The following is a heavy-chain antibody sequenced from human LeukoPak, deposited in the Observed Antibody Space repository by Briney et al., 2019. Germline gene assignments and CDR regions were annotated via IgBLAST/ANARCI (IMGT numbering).Heavy chain of an antibody. D-gene: IGHD6-13*01. CDR2: IGTAGDT. CDR1: GFTFSSYD. Sequence: PGGSLRLSCAASGFTFSSYDMHWVRQATGKGLEWVSAIGTAGDTFYPGSVKGRFTISRDKSKNTLYLQMNSLRVEDTAVYYCARLYTAYSSSWYIDCWGQGTLVTVSS. CDR3: ARLYTAYSSSWYIDC. V-gene: IGHV3-13*01. J-gene: IGHJ4*02.